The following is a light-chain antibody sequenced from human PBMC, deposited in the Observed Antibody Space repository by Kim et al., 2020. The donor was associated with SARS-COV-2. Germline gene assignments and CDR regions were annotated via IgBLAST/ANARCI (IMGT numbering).Light chain of an antibody. CDR2: DVT. Sequence: QSALTQPASVSGSPGQTITISCTGTSSDVGGYNSVSWYQQYPGRVPTLMIYDVTKQPSGVSHRFSGSKSGNTASLTISGLQTGDEAHYYCTSYTSSRTGVFGGGTQLTVL. CDR3: TSYTSSRTGV. V-gene: IGLV2-14*03. CDR1: SSDVGGYNS. J-gene: IGLJ3*02.